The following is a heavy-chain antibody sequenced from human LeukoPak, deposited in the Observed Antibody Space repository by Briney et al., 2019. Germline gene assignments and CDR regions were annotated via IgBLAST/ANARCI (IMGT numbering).Heavy chain of an antibody. CDR2: INHSGST. D-gene: IGHD2-2*01. J-gene: IGHJ6*02. CDR1: GGSFSGYY. V-gene: IGHV4-34*01. Sequence: SETLSLTCAVYGGSFSGYYWSWIRQPPGKGLEWIGEINHSGSTNYNPSLKSRVTISVDTSKNQFSLKLSSVTAADTAVYYCARVPYTPAAMREYYYYYGKDVWGQGTTVTGSS. CDR3: ARVPYTPAAMREYYYYYGKDV.